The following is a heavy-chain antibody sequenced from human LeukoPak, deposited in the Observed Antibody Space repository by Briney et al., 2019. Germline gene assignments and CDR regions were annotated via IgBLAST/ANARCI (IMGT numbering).Heavy chain of an antibody. CDR2: IHPRDSDS. CDR1: GYSFTSYW. J-gene: IGHJ4*02. D-gene: IGHD6-19*01. V-gene: IGHV5-51*01. Sequence: GESLKISCKGSGYSFTSYWIGWVRQLPGKGLEWMGIIHPRDSDSRYSPSFQGQVTMSADKSISTAYLQWSSLKASDTAMYYCARRGAVAGTNFDYWGQGTLVTVSS. CDR3: ARRGAVAGTNFDY.